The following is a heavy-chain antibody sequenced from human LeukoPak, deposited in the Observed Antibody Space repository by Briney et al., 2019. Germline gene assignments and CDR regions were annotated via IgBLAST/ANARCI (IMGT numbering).Heavy chain of an antibody. CDR3: ATVRGARGYYYYYYMDV. D-gene: IGHD3-10*01. CDR1: GVSFSGYY. Sequence: KPSETLSLTCAVYGVSFSGYYWSWIRQPPGKGLEWIGEINHSGSTNYNPSLKSRVTISVDTSKNQFSLKLSSVTAADTAVYYCATVRGARGYYYYYYMDVWGKGTTVTVSS. CDR2: INHSGST. J-gene: IGHJ6*03. V-gene: IGHV4-34*01.